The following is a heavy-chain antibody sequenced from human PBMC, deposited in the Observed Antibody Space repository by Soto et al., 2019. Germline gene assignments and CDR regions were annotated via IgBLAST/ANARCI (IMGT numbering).Heavy chain of an antibody. D-gene: IGHD5-12*01. J-gene: IGHJ4*02. V-gene: IGHV3-23*01. CDR1: GITFNNYA. CDR2: ISGSGANT. CDR3: AKEHGGGTSTITSYFDY. Sequence: EVQLLESGGGLVQPGGSLRLSCAASGITFNNYALSWVRQAPGKGLEWVSGISGSGANTYYADSVKGRFTISRDNSKKTLSLQMKRLRADETAVYYCAKEHGGGTSTITSYFDYWGRGTLVTVSS.